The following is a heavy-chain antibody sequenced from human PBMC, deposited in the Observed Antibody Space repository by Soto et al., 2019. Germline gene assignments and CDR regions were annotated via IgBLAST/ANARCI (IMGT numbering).Heavy chain of an antibody. CDR3: ARAHYGDYGYGMDV. V-gene: IGHV4-39*07. Sequence: PSETLSLTCTVSGGSISSSSYYWGWIRQPPGKGLEWIGYTYHSGSTYYNPSLKSRVTISVDRSKNQFSLKLSSVTAAGTAVYYCARAHYGDYGYGMDVWGQGTTVTVSS. CDR1: GGSISSSSYY. D-gene: IGHD4-17*01. CDR2: TYHSGST. J-gene: IGHJ6*02.